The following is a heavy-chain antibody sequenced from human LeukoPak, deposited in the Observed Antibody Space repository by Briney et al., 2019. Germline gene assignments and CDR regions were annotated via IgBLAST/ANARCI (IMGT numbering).Heavy chain of an antibody. CDR2: FDPEDGEI. CDR3: ATEKDDSSGYYYFDY. J-gene: IGHJ4*02. V-gene: IGHV1-24*01. Sequence: ASVKVSCKVSGYTLTELSMHCVRQAPGKGLDWMGGFDPEDGEIIYAQKFQDRVTMTEDTSTDTAYMELSSLRSDDTAVYYCATEKDDSSGYYYFDYWGQGTLVTVSS. D-gene: IGHD3-22*01. CDR1: GYTLTELS.